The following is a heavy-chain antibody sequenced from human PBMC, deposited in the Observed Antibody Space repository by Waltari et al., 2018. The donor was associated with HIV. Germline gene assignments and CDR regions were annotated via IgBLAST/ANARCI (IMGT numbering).Heavy chain of an antibody. J-gene: IGHJ3*01. V-gene: IGHV3-53*01. CDR2: IYSGGGT. D-gene: IGHD6-6*01. CDR3: ARGNSEYFPTAFDV. Sequence: EVQLVESGGGVTPPGVSRRISCAASGFSVCNTYLGWVRQAPGKGLEGVSIIYSGGGTNYADSVKGRFTMSRDGSKNSVYLQMNSLRADDTAVYLCARGNSEYFPTAFDVWGQGTRVTVSS. CDR1: GFSVCNTY.